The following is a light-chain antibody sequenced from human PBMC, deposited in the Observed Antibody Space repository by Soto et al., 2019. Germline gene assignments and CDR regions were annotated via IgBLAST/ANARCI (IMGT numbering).Light chain of an antibody. CDR1: QSVSSGY. J-gene: IGKJ4*01. V-gene: IGKV3-20*01. Sequence: EIVLTQSPGTLSLSPGERATLSCRASQSVSSGYLAWYQQKPGQAPSLLIYGASSRATGIPDRFSGSGSGRDCTLIISRLEPEDFAVYYCQQYGSSPLTFGGGTKVEIK. CDR2: GAS. CDR3: QQYGSSPLT.